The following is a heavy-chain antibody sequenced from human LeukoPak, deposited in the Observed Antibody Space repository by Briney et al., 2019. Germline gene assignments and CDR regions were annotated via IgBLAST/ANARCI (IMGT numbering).Heavy chain of an antibody. CDR3: ARGEHDFGDYYFDF. V-gene: IGHV3-13*04. J-gene: IGHJ4*02. D-gene: IGHD4-17*01. CDR1: GFTFSRYA. CDR2: IGIPGDT. Sequence: GGSLRLSCAASGFTFSRYAMYWVRQVTGRGLEWVSAIGIPGDTHYADSVKGRFTISRDNAKTSFYLHMSSLTVGDTAVHYCARGEHDFGDYYFDFWGQGTLVTVSS.